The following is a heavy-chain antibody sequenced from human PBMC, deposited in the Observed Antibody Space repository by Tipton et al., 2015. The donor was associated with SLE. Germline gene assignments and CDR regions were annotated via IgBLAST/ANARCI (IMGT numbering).Heavy chain of an antibody. D-gene: IGHD3-9*01. CDR3: VRQDDWSFDI. J-gene: IGHJ3*02. Sequence: TLSLTCAVFGGSFSGYYWSWVRQPPGKGLEWIGEIYHSGDTNYNPSLKSRVAMSIDTSGRQFSLKLTSVTAADTAVYYCVRQDDWSFDIWGQGTMVAVSS. V-gene: IGHV4-34*01. CDR1: GGSFSGYY. CDR2: IYHSGDT.